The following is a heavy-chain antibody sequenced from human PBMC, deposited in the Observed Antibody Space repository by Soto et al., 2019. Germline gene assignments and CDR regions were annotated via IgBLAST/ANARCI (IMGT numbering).Heavy chain of an antibody. Sequence: SETLSLTCTVSGGSISSYYWSWIRQPPGKGLEWIGYIYYSGSTNYNPSLKSRVTISVDTSKNQFSLKLSSVTAADTAVYYCAGSTYYDFWSGYYMDVWGKGTTVTVSS. D-gene: IGHD3-3*01. V-gene: IGHV4-59*08. CDR1: GGSISSYY. J-gene: IGHJ6*03. CDR3: AGSTYYDFWSGYYMDV. CDR2: IYYSGST.